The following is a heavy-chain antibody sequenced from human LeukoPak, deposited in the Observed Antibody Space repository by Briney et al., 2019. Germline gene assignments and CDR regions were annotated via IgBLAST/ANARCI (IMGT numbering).Heavy chain of an antibody. V-gene: IGHV1-69*13. D-gene: IGHD2-15*01. Sequence: GASVKVSCKASGGTFSSYAISWVRQAPGQGLEWMGGIIPIFGTANYAQEFQGRVTITADESTSTAYMELSSLRSEDAAVYYCARAPVTSCSGVLCYPFDYWGQGTLVTVSS. CDR1: GGTFSSYA. CDR3: ARAPVTSCSGVLCYPFDY. J-gene: IGHJ4*02. CDR2: IIPIFGTA.